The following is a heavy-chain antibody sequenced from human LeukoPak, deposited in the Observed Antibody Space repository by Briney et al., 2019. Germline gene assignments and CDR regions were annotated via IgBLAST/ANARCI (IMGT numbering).Heavy chain of an antibody. V-gene: IGHV1-69*13. Sequence: SVKVSCKASGGTFSSYAISWVRQAPGQGLEWMGGIIPIFGTANYAQKFQGRVTITADESTSTAYMELSSLRSEDTAVYYCARDPNSSGWDYYFDYWGQGTLVTVSS. CDR3: ARDPNSSGWDYYFDY. CDR2: IIPIFGTA. J-gene: IGHJ4*02. CDR1: GGTFSSYA. D-gene: IGHD6-19*01.